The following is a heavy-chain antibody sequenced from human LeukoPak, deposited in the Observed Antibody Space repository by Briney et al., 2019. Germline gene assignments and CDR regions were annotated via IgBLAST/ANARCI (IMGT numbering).Heavy chain of an antibody. CDR1: GGTFSSYA. CDR2: IIPILGIA. CDR3: ARGYYGSGSYPVDY. Sequence: GASVKVSCKASGGTFSSYAISWVRQAPGQGLEWMGRIIPILGIANYAQKFQGRVTITADKSTSTAYMELRGLRSDDTTVYYCARGYYGSGSYPVDYWGQGTLVTVSS. D-gene: IGHD3-10*01. J-gene: IGHJ4*02. V-gene: IGHV1-69*04.